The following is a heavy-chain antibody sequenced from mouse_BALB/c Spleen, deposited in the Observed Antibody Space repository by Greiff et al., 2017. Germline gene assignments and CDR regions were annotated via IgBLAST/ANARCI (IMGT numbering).Heavy chain of an antibody. CDR1: GFTFSDYY. V-gene: IGHV5-4*02. D-gene: IGHD2-14*01. CDR3: ARDEGTTFAY. CDR2: ISDGGSYT. Sequence: EVKLVESGGGLVKPGGSLKLSCAASGFTFSDYYMYWVRQTPEKRLEWVATISDGGSYTYYPDSVKGRFTISSDNAKNNLYLQMSSVKSEDTAMYYCARDEGTTFAYWGQGTLVTVSA. J-gene: IGHJ3*01.